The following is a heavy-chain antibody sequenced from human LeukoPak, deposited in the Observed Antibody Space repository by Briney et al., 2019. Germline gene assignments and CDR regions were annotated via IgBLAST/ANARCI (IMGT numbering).Heavy chain of an antibody. CDR2: SGSGGST. J-gene: IGHJ4*02. CDR1: GFIFSSYG. V-gene: IGHV3-23*01. Sequence: PGGSLRLSCAVSGFIFSSYGMSWVRRAPGKGLEWVSVSGSGGSTYYADSVKGRFTISRDNSKNTLYLQMNSLRAEDTAVYYCAKGDYSGSYYFDYWGQGTLVTVSS. D-gene: IGHD1-26*01. CDR3: AKGDYSGSYYFDY.